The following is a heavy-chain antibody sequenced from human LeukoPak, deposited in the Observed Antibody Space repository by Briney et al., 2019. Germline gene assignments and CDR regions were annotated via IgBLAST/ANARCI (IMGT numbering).Heavy chain of an antibody. Sequence: PSETLSLTCTASGGSINYYYWRWIRQPPGKGLEWIGYIYYSGNTNYNPSLKSRVTISVDTSKNQFSLKLSSVTAADTAVYYCARYCTSTHCYLDAFDIWGQGTMVTVSS. V-gene: IGHV4-59*12. CDR3: ARYCTSTHCYLDAFDI. D-gene: IGHD2-2*01. J-gene: IGHJ3*02. CDR2: IYYSGNT. CDR1: GGSINYYY.